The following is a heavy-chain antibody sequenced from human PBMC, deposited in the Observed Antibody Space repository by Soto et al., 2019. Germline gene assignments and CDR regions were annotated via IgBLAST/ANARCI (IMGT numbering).Heavy chain of an antibody. V-gene: IGHV5-51*01. Sequence: PGESLKISCKGSGYNFTIYWVAWVRQIPGKGLEWMGIIYPGDSDTRYSPSFQGQVTMSADKSISTAYLQWSSLKASDTATYYCARRKCSGYEGAWLASWGQGTLVTVSS. D-gene: IGHD5-12*01. CDR3: ARRKCSGYEGAWLAS. J-gene: IGHJ5*01. CDR2: IYPGDSDT. CDR1: GYNFTIYW.